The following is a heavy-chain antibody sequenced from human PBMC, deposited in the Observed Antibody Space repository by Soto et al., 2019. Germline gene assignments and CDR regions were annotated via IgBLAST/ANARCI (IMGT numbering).Heavy chain of an antibody. J-gene: IGHJ5*02. CDR1: GYTFTSYA. D-gene: IGHD3-3*01. CDR3: ARSGVSYDFWSSYYPDWFDP. V-gene: IGHV1-3*01. Sequence: ASVKVSCKASGYTFTSYAMHWVRQAPGQRLGWMGWINAGNGNTKYSQKFQGRVTITRDTSASTAYMELSSLRSEDTAVYYCARSGVSYDFWSSYYPDWFDPWGQGTLVTVSS. CDR2: INAGNGNT.